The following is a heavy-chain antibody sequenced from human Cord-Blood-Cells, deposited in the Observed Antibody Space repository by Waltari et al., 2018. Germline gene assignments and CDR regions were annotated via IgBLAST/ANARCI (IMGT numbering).Heavy chain of an antibody. Sequence: EVQLVQSGAEVKKPGESLKISCKGSGYSFTSYWIGWVRQMPGKGLEWMGVTYPRDSDTRHIPSFQGQVTISADKAISTAYLQWSSLKASDTAMYYCARLTGRGVQYYFDYWGQGTLVTVSS. CDR2: TYPRDSDT. CDR1: GYSFTSYW. V-gene: IGHV5-51*01. CDR3: ARLTGRGVQYYFDY. D-gene: IGHD7-27*01. J-gene: IGHJ4*02.